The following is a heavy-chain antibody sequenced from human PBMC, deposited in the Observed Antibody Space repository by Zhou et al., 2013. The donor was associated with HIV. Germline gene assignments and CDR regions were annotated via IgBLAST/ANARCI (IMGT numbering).Heavy chain of an antibody. V-gene: IGHV1-69*05. D-gene: IGHD6-6*01. CDR2: IIPIFGTT. CDR3: ASPAGSALYFDY. CDR1: GGTFSSYA. Sequence: QVQLVQSGAEVKKPGSSVKVSCKASGGTFSSYAITWVRQAPGQGLEWMGGIIPIFGTTNYAQKFQGRVTITTDESTSTAYMELSSLRSEDTALYYCASPAGSALYFDYWGQGTLVTVSS. J-gene: IGHJ4*02.